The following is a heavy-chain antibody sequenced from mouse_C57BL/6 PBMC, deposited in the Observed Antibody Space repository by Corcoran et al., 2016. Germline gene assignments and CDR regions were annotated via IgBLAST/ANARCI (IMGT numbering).Heavy chain of an antibody. J-gene: IGHJ1*03. CDR3: ASTLYGSSHWYFDV. V-gene: IGHV9-3*01. Sequence: QIQLVQSGPELKKPGETVKISCKASGYTFTTYGMSWVKQAPGKGLKWMGWINTYSGVPTYADDFKGRFAFSLETPASTAYLQINNLKNEDTATYFCASTLYGSSHWYFDVWGTGTTLTVSS. CDR2: INTYSGVP. D-gene: IGHD1-1*01. CDR1: GYTFTTYG.